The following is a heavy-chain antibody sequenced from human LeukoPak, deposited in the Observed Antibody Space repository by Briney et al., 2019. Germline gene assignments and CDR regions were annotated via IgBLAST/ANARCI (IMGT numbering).Heavy chain of an antibody. CDR3: ASSWAR. D-gene: IGHD3-16*01. CDR1: GLSFKNTW. Sequence: GSLRLSCADSGLSFKNTWMSWIRQAPGKGLEWVGRIKSKTDGGTTDYAAPVKGRFTISRDDSKNTLYLQMNNLKTEDTAVYYCASSWARWGQGTLVTVAS. V-gene: IGHV3-15*01. CDR2: IKSKTDGGTT. J-gene: IGHJ4*02.